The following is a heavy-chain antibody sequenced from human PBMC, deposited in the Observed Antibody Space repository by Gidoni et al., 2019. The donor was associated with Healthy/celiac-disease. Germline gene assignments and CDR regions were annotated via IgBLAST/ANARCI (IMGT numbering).Heavy chain of an antibody. D-gene: IGHD2-2*01. CDR3: ARVAPYIVVVPAASYYYYYMDV. J-gene: IGHJ6*03. Sequence: QVQLQQWGAGLLQPSETLSLTCAVYGGSFSANYWSWLRQPPGKGLEWIGEINHRGSTNYTPSLKSRATISVDTSKNQFSLQLSSLTAADTAVYYCARVAPYIVVVPAASYYYYYMDVWGKGTTLTVSS. V-gene: IGHV4-34*01. CDR2: INHRGST. CDR1: GGSFSANY.